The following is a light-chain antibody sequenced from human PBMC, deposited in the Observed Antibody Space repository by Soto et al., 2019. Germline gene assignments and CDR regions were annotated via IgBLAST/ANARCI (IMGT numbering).Light chain of an antibody. CDR1: QSVSSSS. CDR2: GTS. CDR3: QQYGNSRFT. J-gene: IGKJ2*01. V-gene: IGKV3-20*01. Sequence: VLTQSPGTLSLSAGARATLSCRASQSVSSSSFAWYQQKPGQAPRLLIFGTSARATGIPDRFRGSGSGTEFTLTITRLEPEDFAVYDCQQYGNSRFTFGRGTKLEIK.